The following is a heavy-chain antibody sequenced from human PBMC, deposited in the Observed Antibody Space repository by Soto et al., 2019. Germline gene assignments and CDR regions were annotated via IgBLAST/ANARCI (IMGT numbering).Heavy chain of an antibody. CDR1: WFSLSTSGAA. CDR2: IYWDGDK. Sequence: QINLKESAPTVVKPTQTLTLTCTFSWFSLSTSGAAVGWIRQPPGRALEWVALIYWDGDKRYNLYNPSLDGRVTVTMDTAKNQVALTLTNVDPADTATYFCAHRETMTMFGLVIDKGVWFDPWGQGTRVIVSS. CDR3: AHRETMTMFGLVIDKGVWFDP. D-gene: IGHD3-10*02. J-gene: IGHJ5*02. V-gene: IGHV2-5*02.